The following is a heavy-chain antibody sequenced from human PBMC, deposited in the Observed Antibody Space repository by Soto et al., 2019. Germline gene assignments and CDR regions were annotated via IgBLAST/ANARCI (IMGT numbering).Heavy chain of an antibody. CDR2: INHSGST. V-gene: IGHV4-34*01. J-gene: IGHJ6*02. Sequence: QVQLQQWGAGLLKPSETLSLTCAVYGGSFSGYYWSWIRQPPGKGLEWIGEINHSGSTNYNPSLQSRVTISVAPAKNQLSLKLSSVTAADTAVYYCARPRRHPGYSYYGMDVWGQGTTVTVSS. CDR1: GGSFSGYY. CDR3: ARPRRHPGYSYYGMDV.